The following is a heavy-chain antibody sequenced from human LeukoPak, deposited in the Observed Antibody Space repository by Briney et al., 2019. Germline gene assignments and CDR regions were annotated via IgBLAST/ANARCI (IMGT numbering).Heavy chain of an antibody. CDR2: ISSSGNTK. V-gene: IGHV3-48*03. CDR1: GFTFNTYE. D-gene: IGHD1-26*01. CDR3: ARASMVGANRFDY. J-gene: IGHJ4*02. Sequence: PGGSLRLSCAASGFTFNTYEMNWVRQAPGKGLEWVSYISSSGNTKYYADSVKGRFTISRDNAKNSLYLQMNSLSAEDTAVYYCARASMVGANRFDYWGQGTLVTVSS.